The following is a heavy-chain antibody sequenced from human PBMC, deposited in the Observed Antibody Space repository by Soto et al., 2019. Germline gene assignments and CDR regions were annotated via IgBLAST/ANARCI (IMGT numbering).Heavy chain of an antibody. Sequence: GASVKVSCKASGGTFSSYSISWVLQAPGQGLEWMGGIIPIFGTANYAQKFQGRVTITADESTSTAYMELSSLRSEDTAVYYCATTLRIRGPGYYFDYWGQGTLVTVSS. V-gene: IGHV1-69*13. CDR1: GGTFSSYS. J-gene: IGHJ4*02. CDR2: IIPIFGTA. D-gene: IGHD6-25*01. CDR3: ATTLRIRGPGYYFDY.